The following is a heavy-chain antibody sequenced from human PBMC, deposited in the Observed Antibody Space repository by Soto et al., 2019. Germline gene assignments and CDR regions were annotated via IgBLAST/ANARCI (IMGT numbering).Heavy chain of an antibody. V-gene: IGHV4-31*03. CDR3: ARGGSGWKALNWFDP. D-gene: IGHD6-19*01. CDR1: GGSISSGGYY. CDR2: NNNRADT. Sequence: SETLSLTCTVSGGSISSGGYYWTWIRQHPGKGLEWIGTNNNRADTYYNPSLKSRLTISLDTSQNHFSLRLNAVTAADTAIYYCARGGSGWKALNWFDPWGQGIMVTVSS. J-gene: IGHJ5*02.